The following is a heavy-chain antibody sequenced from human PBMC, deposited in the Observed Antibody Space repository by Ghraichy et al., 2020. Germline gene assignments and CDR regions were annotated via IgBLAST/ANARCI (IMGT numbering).Heavy chain of an antibody. Sequence: GGSLRLSCEASGFTFDDSAMHWVRRAPGKGLEWVSGISWNGVTIVYADSVKGRFTISRDNAKNSLYLQMNSLRAEDTALYYCAKDKGAVDGTDMFRPFHWYFDLWGRGTLVTVSS. CDR1: GFTFDDSA. CDR3: AKDKGAVDGTDMFRPFHWYFDL. J-gene: IGHJ2*01. V-gene: IGHV3-9*01. CDR2: ISWNGVTI. D-gene: IGHD6-13*01.